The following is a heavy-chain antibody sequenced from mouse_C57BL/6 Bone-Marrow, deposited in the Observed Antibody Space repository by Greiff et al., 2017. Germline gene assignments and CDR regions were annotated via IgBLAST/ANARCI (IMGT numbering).Heavy chain of an antibody. D-gene: IGHD3-1*01. CDR3: TRGLPLNYAMDY. CDR1: GFTFSSYA. J-gene: IGHJ4*01. Sequence: EVKVEESGEGLVKPGGSLKLSCAASGFTFSSYAMSWVRQTPETRLEWVAYLSSGGDYIYYADTVKGRFTISRDNARNTLYLQMSSLKSEDTDMYYCTRGLPLNYAMDYWGQGTSVTVSS. V-gene: IGHV5-9-1*02. CDR2: LSSGGDYI.